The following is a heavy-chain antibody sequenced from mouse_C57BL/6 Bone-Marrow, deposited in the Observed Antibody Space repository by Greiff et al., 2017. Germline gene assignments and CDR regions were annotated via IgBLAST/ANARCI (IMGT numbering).Heavy chain of an antibody. CDR1: GFTFSSYA. D-gene: IGHD1-1*01. J-gene: IGHJ1*03. CDR3: ARDPHYYGSSYVDWYFDV. CDR2: ISAGGSYT. V-gene: IGHV5-4*01. Sequence: DVKLVESGGGLVKPGGSLKLSCAASGFTFSSYAMSWVRQTPEKRLEWVATISAGGSYTYYPDNVKGRFTISRDNAKNNLYLQMSHLKSEDTAMYYCARDPHYYGSSYVDWYFDVWGTGTTVTVSS.